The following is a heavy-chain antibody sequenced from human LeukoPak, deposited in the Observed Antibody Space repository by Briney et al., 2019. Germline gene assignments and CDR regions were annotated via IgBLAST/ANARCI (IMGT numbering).Heavy chain of an antibody. J-gene: IGHJ6*03. CDR3: AGRGRMSSSGWYSDYYYYMDV. D-gene: IGHD6-19*01. V-gene: IGHV3-30*02. CDR1: GFTFSSYG. CDR2: IRYDGSNK. Sequence: PGGSLRLSCAASGFTFSSYGMHWVRQAPGKGLEWVAFIRYDGSNKYYADSVKGRFTISRDNSKNTLYLQMNSLRAEDTAVYYCAGRGRMSSSGWYSDYYYYMDVWGKGTTVTVSS.